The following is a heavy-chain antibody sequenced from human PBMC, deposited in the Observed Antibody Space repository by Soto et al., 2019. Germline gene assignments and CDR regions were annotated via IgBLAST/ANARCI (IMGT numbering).Heavy chain of an antibody. J-gene: IGHJ6*02. CDR3: ARQGRPYYYYYGMDV. CDR2: IYPVDSDT. Sequence: GESLKISCKGSGYSFSSYWIGWVRQMPGKGLEWMGIIYPVDSDTRYSPSFQGQVTISADKSISTAYLQWNSLKASDTAMYFCARQGRPYYYYYGMDVWGQGTTVTVSS. CDR1: GYSFSSYW. V-gene: IGHV5-51*01.